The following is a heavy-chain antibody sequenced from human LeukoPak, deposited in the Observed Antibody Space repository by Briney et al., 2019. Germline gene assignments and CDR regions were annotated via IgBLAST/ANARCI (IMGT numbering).Heavy chain of an antibody. CDR1: GGSISSSNW. D-gene: IGHD6-6*01. V-gene: IGHV4-4*02. CDR2: IYHSGST. Sequence: PSGTLPLTCAVSGGSISSSNWWSWVRQPPGQGLEWIGEIYHSGSTNYNPSLKSRVTISVDKSKNQFSLKLSSVTAADTAVYYCARVALNGAARTFDYWGQGTLVTVSS. CDR3: ARVALNGAARTFDY. J-gene: IGHJ4*02.